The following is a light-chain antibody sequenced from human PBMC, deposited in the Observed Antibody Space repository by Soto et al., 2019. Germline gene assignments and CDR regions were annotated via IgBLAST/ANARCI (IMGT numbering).Light chain of an antibody. V-gene: IGKV3-15*01. CDR1: QTISSSY. J-gene: IGKJ4*01. CDR3: PQYNSWPLT. CDR2: GAS. Sequence: EIVMTQSPATLSVSPGERATLSCRASQTISSSYLAWYQQKPGQAPRLLIYGASTRATGIPARCSGSGSGTEFTLTITSLQYEDFAVYYCPQYNSWPLTCGGGPRVEIK.